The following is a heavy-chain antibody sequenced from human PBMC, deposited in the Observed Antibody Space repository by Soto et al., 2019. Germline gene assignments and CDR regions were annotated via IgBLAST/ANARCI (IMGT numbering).Heavy chain of an antibody. CDR1: GGSIRSGSYY. V-gene: IGHV4-31*03. Sequence: PSETLSLTCTVSGGSIRSGSYYWAWIRQSTGKGLEWIGTSSYSGTTYYNPSLKSRVTISVDTSKNQFSLKLTSVTAADTAVYYCARSVFPWGQGTLVTVS. J-gene: IGHJ5*02. CDR3: ARSVFP. CDR2: SSYSGTT.